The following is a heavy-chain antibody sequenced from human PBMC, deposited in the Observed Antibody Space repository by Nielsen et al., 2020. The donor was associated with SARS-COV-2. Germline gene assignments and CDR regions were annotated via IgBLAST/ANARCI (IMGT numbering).Heavy chain of an antibody. Sequence: SETLSLTCTVSGGSISSGSYYWSWIRQPAGKGLEWIGRIYTSGSTNYNPSLKSRVTISVDTSKNQFPLKLSSVTAADTAVYYFSTLSGYYSPTWGQGTLVTVSS. CDR2: IYTSGST. V-gene: IGHV4-61*02. CDR3: STLSGYYSPT. J-gene: IGHJ1*01. CDR1: GGSISSGSYY. D-gene: IGHD3-22*01.